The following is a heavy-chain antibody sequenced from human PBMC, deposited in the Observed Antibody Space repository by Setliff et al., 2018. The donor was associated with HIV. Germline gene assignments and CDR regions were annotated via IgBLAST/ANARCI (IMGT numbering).Heavy chain of an antibody. CDR2: ISSSSNTI. CDR3: ARDFCGSSCSSGYGYFDH. D-gene: IGHD2-15*01. V-gene: IGHV3-48*01. J-gene: IGHJ4*02. Sequence: GSLRLSCAASGFTLNGYSMNWVRQAPGKGLEWLSYISSSSNTIYYADSVKGRFTISRDNAENSLYLQMSSLRAEDTAVYYCARDFCGSSCSSGYGYFDHWGQGTLVTVSS. CDR1: GFTLNGYS.